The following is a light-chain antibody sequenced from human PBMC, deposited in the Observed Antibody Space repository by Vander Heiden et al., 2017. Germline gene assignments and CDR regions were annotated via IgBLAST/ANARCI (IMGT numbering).Light chain of an antibody. CDR1: SSNIGSNS. Sequence: QSVLTQPPSASGTPGQRATISCSGSSSNIGSNSVSWYQQLPGAAPKLLIYSNIHRPSGVPDRFSGSKSGSSASLAISGLQSEDEADYYCATWDDSLNGPVFGGGTKLTVL. CDR2: SNI. J-gene: IGLJ3*02. V-gene: IGLV1-44*01. CDR3: ATWDDSLNGPV.